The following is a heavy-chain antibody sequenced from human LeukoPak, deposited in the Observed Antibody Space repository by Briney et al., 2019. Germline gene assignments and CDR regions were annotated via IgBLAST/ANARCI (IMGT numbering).Heavy chain of an antibody. D-gene: IGHD4-17*01. CDR2: INPNSGGT. CDR3: ARDLDYDLLSDY. J-gene: IGHJ4*02. CDR1: GYTFTGYY. V-gene: IGHV1-2*02. Sequence: ASVKVSCKVSGYTFTGYYMHWVRQAPGQGLEWMGWINPNSGGTNYAQKFQGRVTMTRDTSISTAYMELSRLRSDDTAVYYCARDLDYDLLSDYWGQGILVTVSS.